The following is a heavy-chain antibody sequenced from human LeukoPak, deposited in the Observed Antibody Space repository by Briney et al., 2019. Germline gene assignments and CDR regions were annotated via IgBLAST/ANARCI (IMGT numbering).Heavy chain of an antibody. Sequence: SETLSLTRTVSGGSISSYYWSWIRQPPGKGLEWIGYIYYSGSTNYNPSLKSRVTISVDTSKNQFSLKLSSVTAADTAVYYCASLATTWDVGYYYGMDVWGQGTTVTVSS. J-gene: IGHJ6*02. V-gene: IGHV4-59*01. CDR1: GGSISSYY. CDR2: IYYSGST. CDR3: ASLATTWDVGYYYGMDV. D-gene: IGHD1-26*01.